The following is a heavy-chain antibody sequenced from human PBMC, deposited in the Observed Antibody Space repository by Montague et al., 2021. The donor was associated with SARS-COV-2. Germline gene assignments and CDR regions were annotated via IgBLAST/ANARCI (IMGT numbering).Heavy chain of an antibody. CDR3: ARRGRKLLPVATTIGGFDI. CDR1: GGSISSNNYY. D-gene: IGHD5-12*01. V-gene: IGHV4-39*02. Sequence: SETLSLTCTVSGGSISSNNYYWDWIRQPPGKGLEWIGSIYDSGSTYYXXXLKSRATISVDTSKNHFSLKLNSVTAADTAVYYCARRGRKLLPVATTIGGFDIWGQGTMVTVSS. CDR2: IYDSGST. J-gene: IGHJ3*02.